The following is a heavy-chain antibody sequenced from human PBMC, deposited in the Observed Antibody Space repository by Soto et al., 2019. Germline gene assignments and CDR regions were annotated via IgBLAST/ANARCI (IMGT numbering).Heavy chain of an antibody. Sequence: ASVKVSCKASGYTFTSYYMHWVRQAPGQGFEWMGIINPSGGSTSYAQKFQGRVTMTRDTSTSTVYMELSSLRSEDTAVYYCARARVVAARQSGMDVWGQGTTVTVSS. CDR2: INPSGGST. CDR3: ARARVVAARQSGMDV. V-gene: IGHV1-46*01. D-gene: IGHD6-6*01. J-gene: IGHJ6*02. CDR1: GYTFTSYY.